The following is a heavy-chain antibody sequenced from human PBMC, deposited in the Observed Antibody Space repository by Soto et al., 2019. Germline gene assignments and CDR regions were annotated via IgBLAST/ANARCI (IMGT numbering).Heavy chain of an antibody. J-gene: IGHJ4*02. CDR3: ATDPWEIVVVTGHS. D-gene: IGHD2-21*02. Sequence: XVKVSCKVSGYTLTELSMHWVRHAPGKGLEWMGGFDPEDGETIYAQKFQGRVTMTEGTSTDTAYMELSSLRSEDTAVYYCATDPWEIVVVTGHSWGQGTLVTVSS. CDR1: GYTLTELS. CDR2: FDPEDGET. V-gene: IGHV1-24*01.